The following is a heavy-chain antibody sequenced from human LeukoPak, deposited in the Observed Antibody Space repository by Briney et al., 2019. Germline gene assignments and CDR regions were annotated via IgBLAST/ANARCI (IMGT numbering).Heavy chain of an antibody. V-gene: IGHV4-61*01. CDR2: IYYSGST. CDR1: GGSVSSGSYY. D-gene: IGHD6-13*01. Sequence: PSETLSLTCTVSGGSVSSGSYYWSWIRQPPGKGLEWIGYIYYSGSTNYNPSLKSRVTISVDTSKNQFSLKLSSVTAADTAVYYCARVGANSWYEAVAFDYWGQGTLATVSS. CDR3: ARVGANSWYEAVAFDY. J-gene: IGHJ4*02.